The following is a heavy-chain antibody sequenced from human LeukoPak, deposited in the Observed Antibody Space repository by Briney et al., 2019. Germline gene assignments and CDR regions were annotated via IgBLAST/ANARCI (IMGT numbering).Heavy chain of an antibody. CDR3: ARAGYSSSWRPFYFDY. J-gene: IGHJ4*02. D-gene: IGHD6-13*01. CDR1: DYTFISYD. CDR2: INPNTGAT. V-gene: IGHV1-2*04. Sequence: ASVKVSCKASDYTFISYDISWVRQAPGQGLEWVGWINPNTGATNYAQKFQGWVTMTRDTSISTAYMELSRLRSDDTAVYYCARAGYSSSWRPFYFDYWGQGTLVTVSS.